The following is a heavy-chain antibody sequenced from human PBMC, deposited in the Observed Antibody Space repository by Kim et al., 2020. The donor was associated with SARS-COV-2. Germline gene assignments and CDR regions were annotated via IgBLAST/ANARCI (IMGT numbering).Heavy chain of an antibody. V-gene: IGHV3-23*01. CDR2: ISGSGGGT. CDR1: GFTFSSYA. Sequence: GGSLRLSCAASGFTFSSYAMSWVRQAPGKGLEWVSAISGSGGGTYYADSVKGRFTISRDNSKNTLYLQMNSLRAEDTAVYYCAKLGAGHYYYDSSGYSIPDYWGQGTLVTVSS. CDR3: AKLGAGHYYYDSSGYSIPDY. J-gene: IGHJ4*02. D-gene: IGHD3-22*01.